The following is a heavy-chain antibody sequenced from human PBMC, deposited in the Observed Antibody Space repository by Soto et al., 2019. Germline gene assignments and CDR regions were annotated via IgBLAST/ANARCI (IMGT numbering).Heavy chain of an antibody. CDR3: AKRRGAGGHFDY. V-gene: IGHV3-23*01. D-gene: IGHD2-15*01. CDR2: VSSGGST. J-gene: IGHJ4*02. Sequence: GGSLRLSCAASGFTFSSYAMGWVRQGPGKGLEWVAVVSSGGSTHYADSVRGRFTISRDNSKNTLSLQMNSLTAEDTAVYFCAKRRGAGGHFDYWGQGALVTVSS. CDR1: GFTFSSYA.